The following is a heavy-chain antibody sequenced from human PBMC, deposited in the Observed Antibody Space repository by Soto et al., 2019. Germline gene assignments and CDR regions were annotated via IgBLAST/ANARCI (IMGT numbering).Heavy chain of an antibody. CDR3: ATGPTPAFAF. D-gene: IGHD1-1*01. Sequence: PGGSLRLSCAASGFTLSTYWMHWVRQAPGKGLVWVSRIHSDGITTLYADSVTGRFTISRDNAKNTVFLQMNSLRAEDTAVYYCATGPTPAFAFWGRGTMVTVSS. CDR1: GFTLSTYW. V-gene: IGHV3-74*01. J-gene: IGHJ3*01. CDR2: IHSDGITT.